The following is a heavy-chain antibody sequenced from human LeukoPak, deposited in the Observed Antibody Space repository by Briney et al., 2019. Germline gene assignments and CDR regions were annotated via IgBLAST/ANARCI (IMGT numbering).Heavy chain of an antibody. CDR1: GGSISSYY. J-gene: IGHJ3*01. V-gene: IGHV4-59*01. D-gene: IGHD2-15*01. Sequence: SETLSLTCTVSGGSISSYYWSWIRQPPGKGLEWIGYIYYSGSTNYNPSLKSRVTISVDTSKNQFSLKLSSVTAADTAVYYCARPPGRSAQGVWGQGTMVTVSS. CDR3: ARPPGRSAQGV. CDR2: IYYSGST.